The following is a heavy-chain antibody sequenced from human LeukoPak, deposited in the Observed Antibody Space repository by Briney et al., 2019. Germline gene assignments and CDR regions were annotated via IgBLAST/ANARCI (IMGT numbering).Heavy chain of an antibody. CDR2: ISGSGGST. V-gene: IGHV3-23*01. Sequence: GESLRLSCAASGFTFSSYAMSWVRQAPGKGLEWVSTISGSGGSTYYADSVKGRFTISRDNSKNTLYLQMNSLRAEDTAVYYCAKEPHNYYDQPYYFDYWGQGTLVTVSS. J-gene: IGHJ4*02. D-gene: IGHD3-22*01. CDR3: AKEPHNYYDQPYYFDY. CDR1: GFTFSSYA.